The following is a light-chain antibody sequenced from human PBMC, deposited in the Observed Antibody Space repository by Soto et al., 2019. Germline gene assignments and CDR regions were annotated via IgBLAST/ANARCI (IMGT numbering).Light chain of an antibody. V-gene: IGKV3-11*01. Sequence: LTQSPGTLSLSPGERATLSCRASQSVSDYLAWYQQKAGQPPRVLIYGASNRATDIPARFSGSGSGTDFTLTISRLEPEDSAVYYCQQRSKLPRTFGGGTRVEIK. CDR1: QSVSDY. CDR2: GAS. CDR3: QQRSKLPRT. J-gene: IGKJ4*01.